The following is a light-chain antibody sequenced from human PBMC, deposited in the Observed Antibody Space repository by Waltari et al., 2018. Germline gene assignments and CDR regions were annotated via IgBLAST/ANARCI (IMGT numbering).Light chain of an antibody. CDR1: ILAKKY. CDR2: KGI. J-gene: IGLJ2*01. V-gene: IGLV3-27*01. Sequence: SSELTQPASVSVSLGQTAVITCSGDILAKKYGRWFQQKPGQAPGLFIYKGIERPSGIPDRFSGSSSGTTLTLTISGAQVEDEAAYYCYSAADNHRVLFGGGTKLTVL. CDR3: YSAADNHRVL.